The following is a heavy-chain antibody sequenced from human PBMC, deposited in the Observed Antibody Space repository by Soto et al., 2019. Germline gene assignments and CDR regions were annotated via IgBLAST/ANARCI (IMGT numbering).Heavy chain of an antibody. CDR1: GYTLMSYS. CDR2: INAGNGNT. Sequence: ASVKVSCKASGYTLMSYSMHWVRQAPEQRREWMGWINAGNGNTKYSQKFQGRVTITRDTSASTAYMELSSLRSEDTAVYYCARGDCSSTSCYNFDYWGQGTLVTVSS. CDR3: ARGDCSSTSCYNFDY. J-gene: IGHJ4*02. D-gene: IGHD2-2*02. V-gene: IGHV1-3*01.